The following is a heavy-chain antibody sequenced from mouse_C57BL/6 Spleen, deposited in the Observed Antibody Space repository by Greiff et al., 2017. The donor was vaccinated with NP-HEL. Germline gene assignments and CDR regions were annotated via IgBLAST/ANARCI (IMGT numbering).Heavy chain of an antibody. Sequence: QVQLQQPGAELVKPGASVKLSCKASGYTFTEYTIHWVKQRSGQGLEWIGWFYPGSGSIKYNEKFKDKATLTADKSSSTIYMELIRLTSEDAAVYDCARHEGGRPGSSYDYAMDYWGQGTSVTVSS. CDR2: FYPGSGSI. D-gene: IGHD1-1*01. V-gene: IGHV1-62-2*01. CDR1: GYTFTEYT. CDR3: ARHEGGRPGSSYDYAMDY. J-gene: IGHJ4*01.